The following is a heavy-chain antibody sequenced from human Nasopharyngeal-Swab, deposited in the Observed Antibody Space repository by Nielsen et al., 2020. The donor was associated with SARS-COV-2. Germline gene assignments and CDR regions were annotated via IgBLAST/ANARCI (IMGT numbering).Heavy chain of an antibody. CDR1: GFSLSTSGVG. CDR3: ARQGDYDILTGYGY. J-gene: IGHJ4*02. D-gene: IGHD3-9*01. CDR2: IYWDDDK. Sequence: SGPTLVKPTQTLTLTYTFSGFSLSTSGVGVGWIRQPPGKALEWLALIYWDDDKRYSPSLKSRLTITKDTSKNQVVLTMTNMDPVDTATYYCARQGDYDILTGYGYWGQGTLVTVSS. V-gene: IGHV2-5*02.